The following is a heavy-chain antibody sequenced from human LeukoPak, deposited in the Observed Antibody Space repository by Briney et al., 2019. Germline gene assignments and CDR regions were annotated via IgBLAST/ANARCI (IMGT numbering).Heavy chain of an antibody. Sequence: GGSLRLSCAASGFTFSSYSMNWVRQAPGKGLEWVSSISSSSSYIYYADSVKGRFTISRDNAKNSLYLQMNSLRAEDTAVYYCARVQIPYYYGMDVWGQGTTVTVSS. CDR1: GFTFSSYS. CDR3: ARVQIPYYYGMDV. V-gene: IGHV3-21*04. CDR2: ISSSSSYI. J-gene: IGHJ6*02.